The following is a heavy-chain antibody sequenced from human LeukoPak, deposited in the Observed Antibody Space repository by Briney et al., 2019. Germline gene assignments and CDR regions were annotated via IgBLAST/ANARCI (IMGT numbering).Heavy chain of an antibody. CDR3: ARDTGDYGDAFDY. Sequence: PSETLSLTCTVSVGSIRSYYWRWNRQPLRKGREWIGYIYYSGSTNYNPSLKSRVTISVDTSKNQFSLKLSSVTAADTAVYYCARDTGDYGDAFDYWGQGTLVTVSS. J-gene: IGHJ4*02. CDR2: IYYSGST. D-gene: IGHD4-17*01. CDR1: VGSIRSYY. V-gene: IGHV4-59*01.